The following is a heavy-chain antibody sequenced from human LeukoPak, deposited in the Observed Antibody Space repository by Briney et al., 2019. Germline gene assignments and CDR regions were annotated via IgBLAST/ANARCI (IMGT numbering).Heavy chain of an antibody. J-gene: IGHJ4*02. V-gene: IGHV4-39*02. CDR1: GGSISSTFYY. Sequence: PSETLSLTCTVSGGSISSTFYYWGWIRQHPGQGLEWIDSIYYTGTTYYNPSLKSRVAISDDTSKNDFSLRLSSVTAADTAVYYCASLPTVYSRGYLALWGQGTLVTVSS. D-gene: IGHD3-22*01. CDR2: IYYTGTT. CDR3: ASLPTVYSRGYLAL.